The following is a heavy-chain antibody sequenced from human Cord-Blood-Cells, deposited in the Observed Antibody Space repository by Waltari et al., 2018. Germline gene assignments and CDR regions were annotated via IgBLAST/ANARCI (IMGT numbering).Heavy chain of an antibody. CDR3: ARSTEYYYGSWSFDP. Sequence: VQLVQSGAEVTKTGASVKVSCEASGYTFTSYGISWVRQAPGQGLEWMGWSSAYNGNTNYAQKLQGRVTMTTDTSTSTAYMELRRLRSDDTAVYYCARSTEYYYGSWSFDPWGQGTLVTVSS. D-gene: IGHD3-10*01. V-gene: IGHV1-18*01. J-gene: IGHJ5*02. CDR1: GYTFTSYG. CDR2: SSAYNGNT.